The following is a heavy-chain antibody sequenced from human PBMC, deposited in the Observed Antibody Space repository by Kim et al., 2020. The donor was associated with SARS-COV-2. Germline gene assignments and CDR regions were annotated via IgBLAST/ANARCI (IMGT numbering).Heavy chain of an antibody. CDR2: IDYSGST. V-gene: IGHV4-39*01. CDR1: GASISSSSYY. Sequence: GSLSLTCTVSGASISSSSYYWGWIRQPPGMGLEWIRSIDYSGSTYYNPSLKSRVTISVDTSKNQFSRKMSSVTAADTAVYYCARHPESTIFGVVTYPAIFEYWGQGTLGTVSS. J-gene: IGHJ4*02. D-gene: IGHD3-3*01. CDR3: ARHPESTIFGVVTYPAIFEY.